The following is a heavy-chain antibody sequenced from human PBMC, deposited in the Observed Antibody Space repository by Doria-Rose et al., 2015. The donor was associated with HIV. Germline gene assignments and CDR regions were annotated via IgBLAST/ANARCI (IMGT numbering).Heavy chain of an antibody. CDR3: ARIKSSRWYHKYYFDF. V-gene: IGHV2-26*01. D-gene: IGHD6-13*01. J-gene: IGHJ4*02. CDR2: IVSYYER. Sequence: QVTLKESGPVLVKPTETLTLTCTVSGVSLSSPGMGVSWIRQPPGKALEWLANIVSYYERSYKTSLKSRLTISRGTYKSQVVITMTDMDPVDTATYYCARIKSSRWYHKYYFDFWGQGTLVIVSA. CDR1: GVSLSSPGMG.